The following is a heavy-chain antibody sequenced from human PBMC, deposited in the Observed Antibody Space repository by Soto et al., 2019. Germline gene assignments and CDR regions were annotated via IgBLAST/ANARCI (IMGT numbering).Heavy chain of an antibody. Sequence: QVQLVQSGAEVKKPGAAVKVSCKASGYTFTSYAMHWVRQAPGQRLEWMGWINAGNGNTKYSQKFQGRVTITRDTSASTAYMELSSRRSEDTAVHYCASLYSSSWLNDAFDIWGQGTMVTVAS. D-gene: IGHD6-13*01. CDR3: ASLYSSSWLNDAFDI. V-gene: IGHV1-3*01. CDR1: GYTFTSYA. J-gene: IGHJ3*02. CDR2: INAGNGNT.